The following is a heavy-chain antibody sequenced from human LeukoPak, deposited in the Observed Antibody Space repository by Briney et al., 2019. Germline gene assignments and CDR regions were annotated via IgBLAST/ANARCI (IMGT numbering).Heavy chain of an antibody. D-gene: IGHD3-16*02. J-gene: IGHJ3*02. Sequence: GGSLRLSCAASGFTFSSYSMNWVRQAPGKGLEWVSSISSSSSYIYYADSVKGRFTISTDNAKNSLYLQMNRLRAEDTAVYYCARSNYDYVWGSYRLRAFDIWGQGTMVTVSS. CDR3: ARSNYDYVWGSYRLRAFDI. CDR1: GFTFSSYS. V-gene: IGHV3-21*01. CDR2: ISSSSSYI.